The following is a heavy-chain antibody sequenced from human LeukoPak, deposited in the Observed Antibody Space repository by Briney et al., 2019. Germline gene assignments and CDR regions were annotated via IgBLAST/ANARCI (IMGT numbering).Heavy chain of an antibody. J-gene: IGHJ4*02. CDR2: ISSSSSYT. V-gene: IGHV3-11*06. CDR1: GFTFSDYY. CDR3: ARDRVDYYGSGSYSTIYYFDY. Sequence: GGSLRLSCAASGFTFSDYYMSWIRQAPGKGLEWVSYISSSSSYTNYADSVEGRFTISRDNAKNSLYLQMNSLRAEDTAVYYCARDRVDYYGSGSYSTIYYFDYWGQGTLVTVSS. D-gene: IGHD3-10*01.